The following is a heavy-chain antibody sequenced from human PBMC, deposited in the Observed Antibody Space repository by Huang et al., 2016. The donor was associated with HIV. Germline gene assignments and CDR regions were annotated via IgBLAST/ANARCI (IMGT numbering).Heavy chain of an antibody. CDR2: INPNSGGT. D-gene: IGHD4-17*01. J-gene: IGHJ4*02. CDR3: AGIRGHHGDYFDY. V-gene: IGHV1-2*02. Sequence: QVQLVQSGAEVKNPGASVKVSCKASGYTFTGYYMHWVRQAPGQGLGGMGWINPNSGGTNYEQKFQGRVTMTRDTSISTAYMELSRLRSDDTAVYYCAGIRGHHGDYFDYWGQGTLVTVSS. CDR1: GYTFTGYY.